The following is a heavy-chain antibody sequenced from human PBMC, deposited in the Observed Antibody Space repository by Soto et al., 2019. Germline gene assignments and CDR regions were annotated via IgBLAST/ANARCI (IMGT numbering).Heavy chain of an antibody. D-gene: IGHD2-8*02. CDR3: ARDKITGLFDY. CDR2: INHSGST. V-gene: IGHV4-34*01. J-gene: IGHJ4*02. CDR1: GRSFSGYY. Sequence: QVQLQQWGAGLLKPSETLSLTCAVYGRSFSGYYWTWIRQPPGTGLEWIGEINHSGSTNYNPSLKSRVTISVDTSKNQFSLKLTSVTAADTAVYYCARDKITGLFDYWGQGTLLTVSS.